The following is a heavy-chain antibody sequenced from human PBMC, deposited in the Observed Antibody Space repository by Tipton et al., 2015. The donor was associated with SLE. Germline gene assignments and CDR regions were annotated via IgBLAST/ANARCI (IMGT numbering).Heavy chain of an antibody. CDR3: ARDLVDGGRYFDL. CDR1: GFTFSDYY. V-gene: IGHV3-11*04. J-gene: IGHJ2*01. CDR2: ISSSGSTI. Sequence: GSLRLSCAASGFTFSDYYMSWIRQAPGTGLEWVSYISSSGSTIYQADSVKGRFTISRDNAKNSLYLQMNSLRAEDTAVYYCARDLVDGGRYFDLWGRGTLVTVSS. D-gene: IGHD4-23*01.